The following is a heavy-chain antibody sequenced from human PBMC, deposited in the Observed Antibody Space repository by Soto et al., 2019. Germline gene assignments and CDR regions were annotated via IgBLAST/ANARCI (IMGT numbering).Heavy chain of an antibody. Sequence: GSVKVSSKSSGYPVTRHDINWVRKATAQGLEWMGSMNPNSGNTGYAQKFQVRVTMTRNTSISTAYMELSSLRSDGTAVYYCARARAIIVGATNFDYWGQGTLVTVSS. D-gene: IGHD1-26*01. V-gene: IGHV1-8*01. CDR1: GYPVTRHD. CDR2: MNPNSGNT. J-gene: IGHJ4*02. CDR3: ARARAIIVGATNFDY.